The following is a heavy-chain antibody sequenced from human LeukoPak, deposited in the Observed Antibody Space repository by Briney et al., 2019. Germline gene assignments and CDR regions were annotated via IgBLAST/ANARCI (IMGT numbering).Heavy chain of an antibody. V-gene: IGHV4-59*12. D-gene: IGHD5-12*01. J-gene: IGHJ4*02. Sequence: SETLSLTCTVSGGSISSYYWSWIRQPPGKGLEWIGYIYYSGSTNYNPSLKSRVTISVDTSKNQFSLKLSSVTAADMAVYYCARALLIDSGYDDAWVFDYWGQGTLVTVSS. CDR2: IYYSGST. CDR3: ARALLIDSGYDDAWVFDY. CDR1: GGSISSYY.